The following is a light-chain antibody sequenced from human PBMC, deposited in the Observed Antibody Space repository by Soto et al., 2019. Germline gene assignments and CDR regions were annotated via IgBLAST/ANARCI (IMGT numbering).Light chain of an antibody. CDR2: SAS. CDR1: RGISSY. Sequence: IQLTQSPSSLSASVGDRATITCQASRGISSYLAWYQQKPGKPPKLLVYSASTLQSGVPSRFSGSGSGPDFTLTISSLQPEDSATYFCQQLNSYPQTFGQGTRLEIK. J-gene: IGKJ5*01. V-gene: IGKV1-9*01. CDR3: QQLNSYPQT.